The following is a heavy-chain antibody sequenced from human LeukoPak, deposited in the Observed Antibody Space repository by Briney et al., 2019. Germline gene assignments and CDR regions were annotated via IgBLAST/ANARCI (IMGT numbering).Heavy chain of an antibody. CDR1: GYSFTSYY. CDR2: INPSGGST. D-gene: IGHD3-22*01. V-gene: IGHV1-46*01. Sequence: ASVKVSCKTSGYSFTSYYMHWVRQAPGQGLEWMGIINPSGGSTSYAQKSQGRVTMTRDTSTSTVYMELSSLRSEDTAVYYCARDFPDSSGYYYGMDYWGQGTLVTVSS. J-gene: IGHJ4*02. CDR3: ARDFPDSSGYYYGMDY.